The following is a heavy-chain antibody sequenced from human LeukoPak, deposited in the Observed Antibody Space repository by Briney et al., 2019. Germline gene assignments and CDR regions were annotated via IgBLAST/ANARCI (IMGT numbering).Heavy chain of an antibody. D-gene: IGHD2-2*01. CDR2: ISSSSSYI. J-gene: IGHJ6*02. CDR3: VRYCSSTSCYSLGNYYYYGMDV. CDR1: GFTFSSYS. V-gene: IGHV3-21*01. Sequence: PGGSLRLSCAASGFTFSSYSMNWVRQAPGKGLEWVSSISSSSSYIYYADSVKGRFTISRDNAKNSLYLQMNSLRAEDTAVYYCVRYCSSTSCYSLGNYYYYGMDVWGQGTTVTVSS.